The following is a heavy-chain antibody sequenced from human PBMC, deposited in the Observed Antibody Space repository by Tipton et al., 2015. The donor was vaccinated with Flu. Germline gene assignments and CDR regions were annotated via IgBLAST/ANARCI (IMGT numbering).Heavy chain of an antibody. CDR1: GFSFSNSG. J-gene: IGHJ6*02. D-gene: IGHD2/OR15-2a*01. CDR3: AKQITPDANEYYYYGMDV. V-gene: IGHV3-33*06. Sequence: QLVQSGGGVVQVGTSLRLSCAASGFSFSNSGMHWVRQAPGKGLDWVAIIWYDGSHKFYADSVKGRFTISRDNSKNTLYLQIDSLRAEDTAVYYCAKQITPDANEYYYYGMDVWGRGTTVTVSS. CDR2: IWYDGSHK.